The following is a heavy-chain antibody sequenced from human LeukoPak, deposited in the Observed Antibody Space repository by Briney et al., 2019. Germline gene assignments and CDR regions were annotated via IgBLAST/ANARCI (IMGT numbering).Heavy chain of an antibody. CDR3: ARDHYDFWRGYYTGSRFDP. V-gene: IGHV4-59*01. CDR2: IYYSGST. D-gene: IGHD3-3*01. CDR1: GGSISSYY. Sequence: SETLSLTCTVSGGSISSYYWSWIRQPPGKGLEWIGYIYYSGSTNYNPSLKSRVTISVDTSKNQFSLKLSSVTAADTAVYYCARDHYDFWRGYYTGSRFDPWGQGTLVTVSS. J-gene: IGHJ5*02.